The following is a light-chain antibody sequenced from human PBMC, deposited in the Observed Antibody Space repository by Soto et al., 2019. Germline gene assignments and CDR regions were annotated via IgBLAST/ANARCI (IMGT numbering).Light chain of an antibody. CDR1: QNLGKW. Sequence: IQLTQSPSIVSASVGDRVAITCRASQNLGKWLAWYQHKAGKAPKLLVFDASNLHDGVPSRFSGTGSGTEFTLTICGLQPDDFGTYYCQQYERSYSFGQGTTVDIK. V-gene: IGKV1-5*01. CDR2: DAS. CDR3: QQYERSYS. J-gene: IGKJ2*01.